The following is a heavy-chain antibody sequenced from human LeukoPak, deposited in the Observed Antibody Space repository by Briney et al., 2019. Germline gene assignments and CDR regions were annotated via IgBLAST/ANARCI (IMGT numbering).Heavy chain of an antibody. CDR1: GFTFDDYA. V-gene: IGHV3-30*02. Sequence: PGGSLRLSCAASGFTFDDYAMHWVRQAPGKGLEWVAFIRYDGSNKYYADSVKGRFTISRDNSKNTLYLQMNSLRAEDTAVYYCANADDYSKGYYFDYWGQGTLVTVSS. CDR3: ANADDYSKGYYFDY. D-gene: IGHD4-11*01. CDR2: IRYDGSNK. J-gene: IGHJ4*02.